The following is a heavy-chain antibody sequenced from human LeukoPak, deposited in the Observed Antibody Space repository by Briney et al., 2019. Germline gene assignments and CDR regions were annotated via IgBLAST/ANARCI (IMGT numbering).Heavy chain of an antibody. J-gene: IGHJ3*02. CDR3: AKYGAGWLERRQDAFDI. V-gene: IGHV3-23*01. D-gene: IGHD1-1*01. CDR2: ISGSGGST. Sequence: PGGSLRLSCAASGFTFSSYAMSWVRQAPGKGLEWVSAISGSGGSTYYADSVKGRFTISRDNSKNTLYLQMNSLRAEDTAVYYCAKYGAGWLERRQDAFDIWGQGTMVTVSS. CDR1: GFTFSSYA.